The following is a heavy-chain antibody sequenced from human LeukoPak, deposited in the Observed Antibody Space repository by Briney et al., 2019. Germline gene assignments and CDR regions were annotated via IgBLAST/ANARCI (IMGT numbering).Heavy chain of an antibody. CDR2: VHHSGST. CDR3: AIGYSGFDARGLDH. D-gene: IGHD5-12*01. V-gene: IGHV4-34*01. J-gene: IGHJ4*02. Sequence: SETLSLTCGIYGGSFSGYYWSRIRQPPGKGLEWIGEVHHSGSTIYTPSLKSRVTISVDTSKNQFSLKLSSVTAADTAAYYCAIGYSGFDARGLDHWGQGTLVTVSS. CDR1: GGSFSGYY.